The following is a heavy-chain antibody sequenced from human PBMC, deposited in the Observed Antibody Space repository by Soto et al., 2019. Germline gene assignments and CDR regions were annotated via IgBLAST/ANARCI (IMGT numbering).Heavy chain of an antibody. Sequence: SETLSLTCAVYGGSFIGYYWSWIRQPPGKGLEWIGEINHSGSTNYNPSIKSRVTISVDTSKNQISMKLSSVTAADTAVYYFLRGRSSCTNGVCYTGGVYYMDVWGKGTTVTVS. V-gene: IGHV4-34*01. CDR2: INHSGST. D-gene: IGHD2-8*01. J-gene: IGHJ6*03. CDR3: LRGRSSCTNGVCYTGGVYYMDV. CDR1: GGSFIGYY.